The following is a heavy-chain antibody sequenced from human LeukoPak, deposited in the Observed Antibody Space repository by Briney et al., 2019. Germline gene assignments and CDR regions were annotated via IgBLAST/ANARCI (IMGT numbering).Heavy chain of an antibody. J-gene: IGHJ6*03. V-gene: IGHV4-4*07. Sequence: SETLSLTCTVSGGSIGSYYWSWIRQPAGKGLEWIGRIYTSGSTNYNPSLKSRVTISVDTSKNQFSLKLSSVTAADTAVYYCARDFFSDPYYYYYYMDVWGKGTTVTVSS. CDR1: GGSIGSYY. CDR2: IYTSGST. CDR3: ARDFFSDPYYYYYYMDV. D-gene: IGHD2/OR15-2a*01.